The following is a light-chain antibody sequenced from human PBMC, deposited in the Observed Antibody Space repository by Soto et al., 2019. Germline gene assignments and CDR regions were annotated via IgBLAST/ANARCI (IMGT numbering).Light chain of an antibody. CDR3: QQYYSNVPIT. Sequence: IQMTQSPSTLSGSVGDRVTITCRASQTISSWLAWYQQKPGKAPKLLIYKASDLDVGVPSRFAGSGSGTDFTLTISCLQSEDFATYYCQQYYSNVPITFGQGTRLEIK. CDR1: QTISSW. CDR2: KAS. J-gene: IGKJ5*01. V-gene: IGKV1-5*03.